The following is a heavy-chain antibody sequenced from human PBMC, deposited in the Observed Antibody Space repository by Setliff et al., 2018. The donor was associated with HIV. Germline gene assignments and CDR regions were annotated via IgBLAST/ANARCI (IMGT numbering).Heavy chain of an antibody. J-gene: IGHJ4*02. CDR2: ISGTSYI. CDR3: AKELAASGLGYFDS. D-gene: IGHD3-22*01. Sequence: LRLSCAASGFTFSDYSMTWVRQVPGRGLEWVSSISGTSYIYYADSVKGRFTISRDNSKNTLNLQMNSLRAEDTAVYYCAKELAASGLGYFDSWGRGILVTVS. V-gene: IGHV3-21*04. CDR1: GFTFSDYS.